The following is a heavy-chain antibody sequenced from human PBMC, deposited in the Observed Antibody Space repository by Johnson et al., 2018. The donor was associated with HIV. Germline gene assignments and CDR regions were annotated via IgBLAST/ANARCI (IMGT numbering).Heavy chain of an antibody. Sequence: QLVESGGGLVQPGGSLRLSCAASEFTFSDHYMDCVRQAPGNGLELVGQVNPNGGSTYLIDSGKDRFNISRDNAKNTLHLQMNSLKTEETAVYYCAREKATLWFRASGAAFDIWGQGTMVTVSS. V-gene: IGHV3-25*04. D-gene: IGHD3-10*01. J-gene: IGHJ3*02. CDR2: VNPNGGST. CDR3: AREKATLWFRASGAAFDI. CDR1: EFTFSDHY.